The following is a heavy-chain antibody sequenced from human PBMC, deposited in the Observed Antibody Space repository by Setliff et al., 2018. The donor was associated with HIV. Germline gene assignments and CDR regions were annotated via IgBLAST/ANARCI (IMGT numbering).Heavy chain of an antibody. CDR1: DDSITGNNW. D-gene: IGHD3-10*01. CDR3: ARLHTDYGSWYFGA. J-gene: IGHJ5*02. CDR2: IDHSGST. V-gene: IGHV4-4*02. Sequence: PSETLSLTCTVSDDSITGNNWWNWVRQPPGKGLEWIGEIDHSGSTNYSPSLKSRVTMSVDKSKKQFSLKLKSMAAADTAVYYCARLHTDYGSWYFGAWGPGTLVTVSS.